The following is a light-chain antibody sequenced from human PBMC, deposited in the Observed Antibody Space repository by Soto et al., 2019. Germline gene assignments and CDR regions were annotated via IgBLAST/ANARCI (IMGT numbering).Light chain of an antibody. CDR2: SAS. V-gene: IGKV1-39*01. CDR1: QGVSAY. Sequence: DIQMTRSPSSLSASEGDSVTITCRASQGVSAYLLWYQQRQGRAPRLLIYSASNLLSGVPSRFSGSGSGTNFTLTISSLQPEDFATYYCQQSYRTPHTFGQGTKLETK. J-gene: IGKJ2*01. CDR3: QQSYRTPHT.